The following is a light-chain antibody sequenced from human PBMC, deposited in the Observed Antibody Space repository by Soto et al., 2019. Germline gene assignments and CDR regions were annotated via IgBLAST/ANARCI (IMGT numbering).Light chain of an antibody. CDR2: GAS. CDR1: QSVSSSY. Sequence: EIVLTQSPGTLSLSPGERATLSCRASQSVSSSYLAWYQQKPGQAPRLLIYGASSRATGIPDRFSGSGSGTDFTLTISGLDPEDFAVYYCHQYGSSPRTFGQGTKVEIK. CDR3: HQYGSSPRT. J-gene: IGKJ1*01. V-gene: IGKV3-20*01.